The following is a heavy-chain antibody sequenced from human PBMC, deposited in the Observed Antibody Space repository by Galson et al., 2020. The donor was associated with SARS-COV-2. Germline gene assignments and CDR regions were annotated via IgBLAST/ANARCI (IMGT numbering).Heavy chain of an antibody. V-gene: IGHV4-31*03. CDR2: IYYSGST. Sequence: SQTLSLTCTVSGGSISSGGYYWSWIRQHPGKGLEWIGYIYYSGSTYYNPSLKSRVTISVDTSKNQFSLKLSSVTAADTAVYYCARWVGGSYYYFNYVDVWGKGTTVTVSS. CDR1: GGSISSGGYY. D-gene: IGHD1-26*01. CDR3: ARWVGGSYYYFNYVDV. J-gene: IGHJ6*03.